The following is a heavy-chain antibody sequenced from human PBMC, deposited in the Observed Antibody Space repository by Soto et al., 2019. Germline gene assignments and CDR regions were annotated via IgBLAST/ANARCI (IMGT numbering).Heavy chain of an antibody. CDR1: GFTFSSYG. CDR2: IWYDGSNK. CDR3: ARDPAAAGYNWFDP. J-gene: IGHJ5*02. D-gene: IGHD6-13*01. V-gene: IGHV3-33*01. Sequence: QVQLVESGGGVVQPGRSLRLSCAASGFTFSSYGMHWVRQAPGKGLEWVAVIWYDGSNKYYADSVKGRFTISRDNSKNTLYLQTNSLRAEDTAVYYCARDPAAAGYNWFDPWDQGTLVTVSS.